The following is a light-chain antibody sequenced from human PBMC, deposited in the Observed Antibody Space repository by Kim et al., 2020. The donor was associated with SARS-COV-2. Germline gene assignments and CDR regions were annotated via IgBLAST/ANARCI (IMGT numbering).Light chain of an antibody. CDR2: EVN. J-gene: IGLJ2*01. CDR3: SSFAGSNNPVV. CDR1: SSDVGGYNY. V-gene: IGLV2-8*01. Sequence: QSALTQPPSAYGSPGQSVTISCTGTSSDVGGYNYVSWYQQHPGKAPKFIIYEVNKRPSGVPDRFSGSKSGNTASLTVSGLQAEDEADYYSSSFAGSNNPVVFGGGTQLTVL.